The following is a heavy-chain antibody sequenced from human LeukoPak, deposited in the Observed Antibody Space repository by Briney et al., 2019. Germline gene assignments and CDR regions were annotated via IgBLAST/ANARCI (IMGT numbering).Heavy chain of an antibody. D-gene: IGHD1-26*01. CDR2: MSYDGSNI. CDR1: GFTFNTYA. V-gene: IGHV3-30-3*01. CDR3: ARDALGAIDY. J-gene: IGHJ4*02. Sequence: GGSLRLSCAASGFTFNTYAMHWVRQAPGKGLEWVALMSYDGSNIQYADSVKGRFTISRDNSKNTLYLQMNSLRGEDTAVYYCARDALGAIDYWGQGTLVTVSS.